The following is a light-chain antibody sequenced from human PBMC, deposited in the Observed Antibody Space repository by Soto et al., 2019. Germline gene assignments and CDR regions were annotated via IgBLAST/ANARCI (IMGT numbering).Light chain of an antibody. CDR1: RTISSH. CDR3: QQSYDTPRT. V-gene: IGKV1-39*01. J-gene: IGKJ1*01. Sequence: DIQMTQSPSSLSASVGDRVTITCRASRTISSHLNWYQQKPGKAPKHLIYAASSLQSGVPSRFSGSGSGTDFTLTISSLQPEDFATYYCQQSYDTPRTFGQGTKGEIK. CDR2: AAS.